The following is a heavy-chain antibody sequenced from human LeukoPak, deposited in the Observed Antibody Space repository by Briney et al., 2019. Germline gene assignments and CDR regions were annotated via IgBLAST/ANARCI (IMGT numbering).Heavy chain of an antibody. CDR2: ISYDGSNK. CDR1: GFTFSSYA. Sequence: GGSLRLSCAASGFTFSSYAMHWVRQAPGKGLEWVAVISYDGSNKYYADSVKGRFTISRDNSKNTLYLQMNSLRAEDTAVYYCAKASPYNWNYPASDYWGQGTLVTVSS. V-gene: IGHV3-30-3*01. D-gene: IGHD1-7*01. CDR3: AKASPYNWNYPASDY. J-gene: IGHJ4*02.